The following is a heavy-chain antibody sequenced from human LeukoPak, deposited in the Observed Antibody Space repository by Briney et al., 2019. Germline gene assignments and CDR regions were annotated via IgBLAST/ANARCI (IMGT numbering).Heavy chain of an antibody. Sequence: SETLSLTCTVSGGSISSYYWSWIRQPPGKELEWIGYIYYSASTTYNPSLKSRVTISLDTSKNQFSLRLKSVTAADTAVYYCARGFGSGRGYGMDVWGQGTTVSVSS. D-gene: IGHD3-10*01. V-gene: IGHV4-59*01. CDR3: ARGFGSGRGYGMDV. CDR1: GGSISSYY. J-gene: IGHJ6*02. CDR2: IYYSAST.